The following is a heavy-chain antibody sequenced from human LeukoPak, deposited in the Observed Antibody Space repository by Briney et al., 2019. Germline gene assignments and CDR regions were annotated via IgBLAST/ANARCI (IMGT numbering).Heavy chain of an antibody. CDR3: ARGGNYYDSSPPTQYDY. Sequence: GRSLRLSCAASGFTFSSYAMHWVRQAPGKGLEWVAVISYDGSNKYYADSVKGRFTISRDNSKNTLYLQMNSLRAEDTAVYYCARGGNYYDSSPPTQYDYWGQGTLVTVSS. J-gene: IGHJ4*02. V-gene: IGHV3-30-3*01. CDR1: GFTFSSYA. D-gene: IGHD3-22*01. CDR2: ISYDGSNK.